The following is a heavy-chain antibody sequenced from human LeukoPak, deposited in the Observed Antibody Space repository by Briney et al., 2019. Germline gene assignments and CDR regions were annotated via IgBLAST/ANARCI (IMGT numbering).Heavy chain of an antibody. CDR2: IYTSGST. D-gene: IGHD3-22*01. Sequence: SQTLSLTCTVSGGPISSGSYYRSWIRQPAGKGLEWIGRIYTSGSTNYNPSLKGRVTISVDTSKNQFSLKLSSVTAADTAVYYCASTRYYDSSGYYLGEDYWGQGTLVTVSS. CDR1: GGPISSGSYY. CDR3: ASTRYYDSSGYYLGEDY. V-gene: IGHV4-61*02. J-gene: IGHJ4*02.